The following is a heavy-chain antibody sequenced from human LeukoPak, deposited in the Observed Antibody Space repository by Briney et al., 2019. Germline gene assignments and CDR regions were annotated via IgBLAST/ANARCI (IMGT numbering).Heavy chain of an antibody. CDR3: ARPLRGLSSKSEYYYYMDV. V-gene: IGHV3-66*02. CDR1: GFTVSSNY. Sequence: PGGSLRLSCAASGFTVSSNYMSWVRQAPGKGLEWVSVIYSGGSTYYADSVKGRFTISRDNSKNTLYLQMNSLRAEDTAVYYCARPLRGLSSKSEYYYYMDVWGKGTTVTVSS. CDR2: IYSGGST. J-gene: IGHJ6*03. D-gene: IGHD2-15*01.